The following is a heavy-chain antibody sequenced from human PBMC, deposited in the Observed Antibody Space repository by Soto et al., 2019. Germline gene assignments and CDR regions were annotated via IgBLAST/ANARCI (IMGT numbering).Heavy chain of an antibody. D-gene: IGHD5-12*01. V-gene: IGHV1-69*13. CDR3: ASRKRGGGYSGYALLPHYYYYYYGMDV. Sequence: GASVKVSCKASGGTFSSYAISWVRQAPGQGLEWMGGIIPIFGTANYAQKFQGRVTITADESTSTAYMELSSLRSEDTAVYYCASRKRGGGYSGYALLPHYYYYYYGMDVWGPGTKVTVYS. CDR1: GGTFSSYA. J-gene: IGHJ6*02. CDR2: IIPIFGTA.